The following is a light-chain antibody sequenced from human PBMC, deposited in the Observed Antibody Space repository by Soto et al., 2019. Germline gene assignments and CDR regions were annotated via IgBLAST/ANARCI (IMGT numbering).Light chain of an antibody. V-gene: IGLV2-14*01. CDR2: EVS. CDR3: SSYTGSSTLYV. CDR1: SSDVGNYNY. Sequence: QSVLTQPASVSGSPGQSITLSCTGTSSDVGNYNYVSWYRQHPGKAPKLMIYEVSNRPSGVSNRFSGSKSGNTASLTISGLQAEDEADYYCSSYTGSSTLYVFGTGTKLTVL. J-gene: IGLJ1*01.